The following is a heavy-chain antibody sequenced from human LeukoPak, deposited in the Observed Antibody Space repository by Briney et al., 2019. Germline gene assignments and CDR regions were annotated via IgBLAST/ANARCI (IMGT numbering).Heavy chain of an antibody. D-gene: IGHD3-10*01. J-gene: IGHJ4*02. CDR2: IWNDGSNK. CDR1: GFMFSVYG. Sequence: GGSLRLSCVASGFMFSVYGMHWVRQASGKGLEWVAVIWNDGSNKYYADSVKGRFTISRDNSKNTLYLQMNSLRAEHTAVYSCARASGPFDYWGQGTLVTVSS. CDR3: ARASGPFDY. V-gene: IGHV3-33*01.